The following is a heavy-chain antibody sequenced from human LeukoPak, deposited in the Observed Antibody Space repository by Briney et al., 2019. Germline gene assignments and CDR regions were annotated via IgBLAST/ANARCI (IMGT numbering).Heavy chain of an antibody. CDR2: IKQDGSDK. V-gene: IGHV3-7*04. Sequence: GSLRLSCAASGFTFSIYWMSWVRQAPGKGLEWVANIKQDGSDKYYVDSVKGRFTISRDNAKNSLYLQMNSLRAEDTAVYYCARGVWSFDYWGQGTLVTVSS. CDR3: ARGVWSFDY. J-gene: IGHJ4*02. D-gene: IGHD3-10*01. CDR1: GFTFSIYW.